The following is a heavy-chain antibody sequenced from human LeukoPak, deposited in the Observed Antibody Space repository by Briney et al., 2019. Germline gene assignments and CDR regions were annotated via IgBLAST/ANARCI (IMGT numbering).Heavy chain of an antibody. D-gene: IGHD3-22*01. V-gene: IGHV1-18*01. CDR1: GYTFTSYG. CDR3: ARDFKPTSSGYWLGN. Sequence: ASVKVSCKASGYTFTSYGISWVRQAPGQGLEWMGWINTYNGNTNYAQRLQGRVTMTTDTSTSTAYMELRSLRSDDTAVYYCARDFKPTSSGYWLGNWGQGTLVTVSS. J-gene: IGHJ4*02. CDR2: INTYNGNT.